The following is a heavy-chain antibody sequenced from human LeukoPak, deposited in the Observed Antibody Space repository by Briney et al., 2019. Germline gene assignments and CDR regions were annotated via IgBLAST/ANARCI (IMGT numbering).Heavy chain of an antibody. V-gene: IGHV1-46*01. CDR3: AREGYCSSTSCSNINWFDP. CDR1: GYTFTSYY. J-gene: IGHJ5*02. Sequence: ASVKVSCKASGYTFTSYYMHWVRQAPGQGLEWMGIINPSGGSTSYAQKFQGSVTMTRDTSTSTVYMELSSLRSEDTAVYHCAREGYCSSTSCSNINWFDPWGQGTLVTVSS. D-gene: IGHD2-2*01. CDR2: INPSGGST.